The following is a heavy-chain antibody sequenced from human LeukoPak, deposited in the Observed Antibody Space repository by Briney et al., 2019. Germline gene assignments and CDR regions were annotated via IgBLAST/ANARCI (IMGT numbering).Heavy chain of an antibody. CDR1: GFTFNSYG. J-gene: IGHJ6*02. D-gene: IGHD5-24*01. CDR2: IWYDGNNK. V-gene: IGHV3-33*01. CDR3: ARESRDGYNYYYYGMDV. Sequence: PGRSLRLSCAASGFTFNSYGIHRVRQAPGKGLEWVAVIWYDGNNKYYADSVKGRFTISRDSAKNSLFLQMNSLRADDTAVYYCARESRDGYNYYYYGMDVWGQGTTVTVSS.